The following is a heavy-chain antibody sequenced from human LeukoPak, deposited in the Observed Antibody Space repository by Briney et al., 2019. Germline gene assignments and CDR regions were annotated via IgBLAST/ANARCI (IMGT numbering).Heavy chain of an antibody. Sequence: GGSLRLSCAASGFTFSSYAMSWVRQAPGKGLEWVSAISGSGGSTYYADSVKGRFTISRDNSKNTLYLQMNSLRAEDTAVYYCAKDRVVVTAHWYFDLWGRGTLVTVSS. CDR2: ISGSGGST. V-gene: IGHV3-23*01. CDR3: AKDRVVVTAHWYFDL. CDR1: GFTFSSYA. J-gene: IGHJ2*01. D-gene: IGHD2-21*02.